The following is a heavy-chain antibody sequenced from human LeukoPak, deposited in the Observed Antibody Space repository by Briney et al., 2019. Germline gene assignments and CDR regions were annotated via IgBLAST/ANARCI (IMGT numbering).Heavy chain of an antibody. J-gene: IGHJ6*04. D-gene: IGHD3-10*02. V-gene: IGHV3-30*18. CDR3: AELGITMIGGV. Sequence: GGSLRLSCAASGFTFSSYGIHWVRQAPGKGLQWVASISHDGSIQYYADSVKGRFTISRDNAKNSLYLQMNSLRAEDTAVYYCAELGITMIGGVWGKGTTVTISS. CDR2: ISHDGSIQ. CDR1: GFTFSSYG.